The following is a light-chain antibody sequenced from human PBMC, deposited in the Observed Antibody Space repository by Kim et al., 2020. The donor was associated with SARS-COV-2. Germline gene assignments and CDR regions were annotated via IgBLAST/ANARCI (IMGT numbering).Light chain of an antibody. CDR2: DIN. CDR3: SSYTTYKTWV. CDR1: SSDLGGYNY. Sequence: QSALTQPASVSGSPGQSITISCIGTSSDLGGYNYVSWYQQHPGKAPKLIIYDINTWPSGLSGRFSGSKSGNTASLTISGLQAEDEADYYCSSYTTYKTWVFGGGTQLTVL. V-gene: IGLV2-14*01. J-gene: IGLJ3*02.